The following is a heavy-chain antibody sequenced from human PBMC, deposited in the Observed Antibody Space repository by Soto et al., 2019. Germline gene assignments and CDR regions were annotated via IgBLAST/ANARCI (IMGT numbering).Heavy chain of an antibody. CDR1: GYSFTSYW. Sequence: GESLKISCKGSGYSFTSYWIGWVRQMPGKGLEWMGIIYPGDSDTRYSPSFQGQVTISADKSISTAYLQWSSLKASDTAMYYWARSPRVLRFLEWLSTAFDPWGQGTLVTVSS. CDR3: ARSPRVLRFLEWLSTAFDP. CDR2: IYPGDSDT. D-gene: IGHD3-3*01. V-gene: IGHV5-51*01. J-gene: IGHJ5*02.